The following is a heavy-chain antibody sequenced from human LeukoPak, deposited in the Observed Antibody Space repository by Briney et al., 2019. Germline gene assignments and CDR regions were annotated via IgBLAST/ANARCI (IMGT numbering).Heavy chain of an antibody. Sequence: PSETLSLTCTVSGGSIRSSYYYWGWIRQPPGKGLEWIGSIYDSGSTNYNPSLKSRVTISVDTSKNQFSLKLSSVTAADTAVYYCARAPGYSSSSGGLDPWGQGTLVTVSS. CDR3: ARAPGYSSSSGGLDP. D-gene: IGHD6-6*01. CDR1: GGSIRSSYYY. CDR2: IYDSGST. V-gene: IGHV4-39*07. J-gene: IGHJ5*02.